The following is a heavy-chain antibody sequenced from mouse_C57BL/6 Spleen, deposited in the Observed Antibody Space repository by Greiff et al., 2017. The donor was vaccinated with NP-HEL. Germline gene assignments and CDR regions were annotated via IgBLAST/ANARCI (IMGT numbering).Heavy chain of an antibody. CDR2: IDPSDSYT. CDR1: GYTFTSYW. CDR3: ARNGYYGDYAMDY. Sequence: QVQLQQPGAELVKPGASVKLSCKASGYTFTSYWMQWVKQRPGQGLEWIGEIDPSDSYTNYNQKFKGKATLTVDTSSSTAYMQLSSLTSEDSAVYYCARNGYYGDYAMDYWGQGTPVTVSS. D-gene: IGHD2-3*01. V-gene: IGHV1-50*01. J-gene: IGHJ4*01.